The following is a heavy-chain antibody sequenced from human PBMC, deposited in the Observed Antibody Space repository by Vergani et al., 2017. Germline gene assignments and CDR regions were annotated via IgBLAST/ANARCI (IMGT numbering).Heavy chain of an antibody. CDR1: GHSFTSYW. CDR3: ARPPKWEIDAFDI. CDR2: VYPGDSDT. Sequence: EVQLVQSGAEVKKPGESLKISCKGSGHSFTSYWIGWVRQRAGKGLEWKGIVYPGDSDTRYSPSFQGQVTISADKSISTAYLQWSSLKASDTAMDYCARPPKWEIDAFDIWGQGSMVTVS. V-gene: IGHV5-51*01. D-gene: IGHD1-26*01. J-gene: IGHJ3*02.